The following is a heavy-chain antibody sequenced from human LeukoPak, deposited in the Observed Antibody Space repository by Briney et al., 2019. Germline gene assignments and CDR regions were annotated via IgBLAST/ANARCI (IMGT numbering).Heavy chain of an antibody. CDR2: FDPEDGET. CDR3: ATSPRIAVAGRPYYFDY. D-gene: IGHD6-19*01. CDR1: GYTLTELS. Sequence: ASVKVSCKVSGYTLTELSMHWVRQAPGKGLEWMGGFDPEDGETIYAQKFQGRVTMTEDTSTDTAYMELSSLRPEDTAMYYCATSPRIAVAGRPYYFDYWGQGTLVTVSS. V-gene: IGHV1-24*01. J-gene: IGHJ4*02.